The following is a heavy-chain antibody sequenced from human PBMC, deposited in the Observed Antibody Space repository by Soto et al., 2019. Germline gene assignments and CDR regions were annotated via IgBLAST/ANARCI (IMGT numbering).Heavy chain of an antibody. D-gene: IGHD2-8*01. Sequence: PSETLSLTCTVSGGSVSNCDYYWGWIRQSPGKGLEWIGSVYYRGRSYSKSSVKSRVTISVDTSKNQFSLNLNSVTASDTAVYFCVTQRTSVLTQAYFDYWGPGALVTVSS. CDR2: VYYRGRS. CDR1: GGSVSNCDYY. V-gene: IGHV4-39*01. CDR3: VTQRTSVLTQAYFDY. J-gene: IGHJ4*02.